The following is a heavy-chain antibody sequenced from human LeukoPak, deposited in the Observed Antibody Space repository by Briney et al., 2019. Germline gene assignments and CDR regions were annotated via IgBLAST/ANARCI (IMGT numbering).Heavy chain of an antibody. V-gene: IGHV4-59*01. J-gene: IGHJ6*02. CDR1: GDSIRTYY. Sequence: SETLSLTCTVSGDSIRTYYWSWIRRPPGKGREWIGYIYYIRSTTYNPSLKSRVTMSLVTSKSQFSMKLNSVNAADTAVYYCARDRRSGSGSSFSLGMDVWGQGTTVTVSS. CDR3: ARDRRSGSGSSFSLGMDV. D-gene: IGHD3-10*01. CDR2: IYYIRST.